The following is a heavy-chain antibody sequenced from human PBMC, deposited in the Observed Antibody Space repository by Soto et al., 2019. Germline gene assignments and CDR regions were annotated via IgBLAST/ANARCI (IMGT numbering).Heavy chain of an antibody. J-gene: IGHJ4*02. CDR2: IAYDGSKQ. CDR1: GFTFSSYG. V-gene: IGHV3-30*18. D-gene: IGHD3-16*01. CDR3: AKALGEISPESYDH. Sequence: QVQLAESGGGVVQPGRSLRLSCAASGFTFSSYGMHWVRQAPVKALEWVAIIAYDGSKQYYADSVKGRFTISRDNSNNTLSLQRNSLGREDTAVYYCAKALGEISPESYDHWGKGVLVTVSS.